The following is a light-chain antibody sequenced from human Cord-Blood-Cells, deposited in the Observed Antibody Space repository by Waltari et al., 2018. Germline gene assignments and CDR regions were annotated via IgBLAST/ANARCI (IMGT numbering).Light chain of an antibody. CDR3: QQYGSSLALT. CDR2: GAS. Sequence: EIVLTQSPGTLSLSPGERATLSCRASQSVSSSYLAWYQQQPGQAPRLLIYGASSRTTGIPDRLSGRGSGTDFSLTISRLEPEDFAVYYCQQYGSSLALTFGGGTKVEIK. CDR1: QSVSSSY. V-gene: IGKV3-20*01. J-gene: IGKJ4*01.